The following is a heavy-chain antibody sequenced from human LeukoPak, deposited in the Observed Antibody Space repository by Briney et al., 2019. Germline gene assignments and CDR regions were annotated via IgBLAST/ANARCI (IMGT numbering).Heavy chain of an antibody. J-gene: IGHJ5*02. CDR2: VYHTGST. D-gene: IGHD6-19*01. Sequence: PSETPSLTCSVSGDPVTRGSYYWSWIRQPPGKELEWIGYVYHTGSTNYNPSLKSRVTISVDTSKNEFSLKMTSVTAADTAVYYCARGFASGWYSRYDPWGQGILVTVSS. CDR3: ARGFASGWYSRYDP. CDR1: GDPVTRGSYY. V-gene: IGHV4-61*01.